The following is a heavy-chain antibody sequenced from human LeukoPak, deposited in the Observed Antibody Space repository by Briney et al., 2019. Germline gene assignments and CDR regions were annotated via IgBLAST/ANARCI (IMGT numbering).Heavy chain of an antibody. CDR1: GGSISSSSYY. J-gene: IGHJ4*02. CDR3: ARLGILGVRGVTFDY. CDR2: IYYSGST. Sequence: PSETLSLTCTVSGGSISSSSYYWGWIRQHPGKGLEWIGSIYYSGSTYYNSSLKSRVTISVDTSKNQFSLKLSSVTAADTAVYYCARLGILGVRGVTFDYWGQGTLVTVSS. V-gene: IGHV4-39*01. D-gene: IGHD3-10*01.